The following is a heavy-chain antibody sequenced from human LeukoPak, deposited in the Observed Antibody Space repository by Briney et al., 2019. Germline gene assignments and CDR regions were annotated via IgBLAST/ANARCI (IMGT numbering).Heavy chain of an antibody. J-gene: IGHJ3*02. Sequence: SQTLSLTCTVSGGSISSGGYYWSWIRQPPRKGLEWIGYIYHSGSTYYNPSLKSRVTISVDRSKNQFSLKLSSVTAADTAVYYCARDTGPMVRGVMFAFDIWGQGTMVTVSS. CDR3: ARDTGPMVRGVMFAFDI. CDR2: IYHSGST. CDR1: GGSISSGGYY. V-gene: IGHV4-30-2*01. D-gene: IGHD3-10*01.